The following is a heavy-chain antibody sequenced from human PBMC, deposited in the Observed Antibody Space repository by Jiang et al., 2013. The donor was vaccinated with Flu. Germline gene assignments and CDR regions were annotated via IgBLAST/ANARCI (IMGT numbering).Heavy chain of an antibody. CDR1: GYKFTNYW. D-gene: IGHD2-2*01. V-gene: IGHV5-51*03. CDR3: ARRQAVTGYWFDP. J-gene: IGHJ5*02. Sequence: VQLVESGPEVKNPGESLKISCKGLGYKFTNYWIGWVRQMPGKGLEWMGTIYPGESESPTTYSPSFQGQVTFSADKSSSSVYLQWKSLKASDTATYFCARRQAVTGYWFDPWGHGNPSHRLP. CDR2: IYPGESESPT.